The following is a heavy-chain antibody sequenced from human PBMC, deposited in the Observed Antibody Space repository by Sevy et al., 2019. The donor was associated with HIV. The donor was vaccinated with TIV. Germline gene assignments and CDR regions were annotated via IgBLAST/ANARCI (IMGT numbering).Heavy chain of an antibody. V-gene: IGHV4-39*01. D-gene: IGHD3-22*01. CDR1: GGSISSSNYY. Sequence: SETLSLTCTASGGSISSSNYYWGWIRQPPGKGLEWIANIYYTGSTYYNPSLKSRVTIFADTSKNQFSLKLSSVTAADTAVYYCARQMHYYDSAGYYHWDYWGQGTLVTVSS. CDR3: ARQMHYYDSAGYYHWDY. J-gene: IGHJ4*02. CDR2: IYYTGST.